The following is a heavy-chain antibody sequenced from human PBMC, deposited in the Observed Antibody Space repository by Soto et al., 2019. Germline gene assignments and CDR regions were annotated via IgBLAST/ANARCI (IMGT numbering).Heavy chain of an antibody. V-gene: IGHV3-30*18. D-gene: IGHD5-12*01. CDR1: GFTFSSYG. CDR2: ISYDGSNK. Sequence: GGSLRLSCVASGFTFSSYGMHWVRQAPGKGLEWVAVISYDGSNKYYADSVKGRFTISRDNSKNTLYLQMNSLRAEDTAVYYCAKDLEMATIAYGMDVWGQGTTVTVSS. CDR3: AKDLEMATIAYGMDV. J-gene: IGHJ6*02.